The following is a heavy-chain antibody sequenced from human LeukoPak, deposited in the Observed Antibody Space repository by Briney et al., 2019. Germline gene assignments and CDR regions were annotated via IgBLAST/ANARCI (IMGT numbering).Heavy chain of an antibody. V-gene: IGHV1-3*01. D-gene: IGHD2-2*01. CDR3: ASGDLGYCSSTSCPTRGNAFDI. CDR2: INAGNGNT. CDR1: GYTFITYA. J-gene: IGHJ3*02. Sequence: ASVKVSCKASGYTFITYAMHWVRQAPGQRLEWMGWINAGNGNTKYSQKFQGRVTITWDTSASTAYLELRNLRSEDTSVYYCASGDLGYCSSTSCPTRGNAFDIWGQGTMVTVSS.